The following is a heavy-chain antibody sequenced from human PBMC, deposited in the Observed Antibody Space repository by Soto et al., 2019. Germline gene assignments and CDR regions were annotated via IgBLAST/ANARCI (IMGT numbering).Heavy chain of an antibody. V-gene: IGHV5-10-1*01. CDR1: GYSFTSYW. D-gene: IGHD3-22*01. Sequence: GESLKISCKGSGYSFTSYWISWVRQMPGKGLEWMGRIDPSDSYTNYSPSFQGHVTISADKSISTAYLQWSSLKASDTAMYYRASPYYDSSGYASSRAFDIWGQGTMVTVSS. CDR3: ASPYYDSSGYASSRAFDI. J-gene: IGHJ3*02. CDR2: IDPSDSYT.